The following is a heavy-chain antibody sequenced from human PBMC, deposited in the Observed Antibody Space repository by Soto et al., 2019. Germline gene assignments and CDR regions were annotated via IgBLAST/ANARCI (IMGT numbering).Heavy chain of an antibody. Sequence: GGSLRLSSPASGLTLSTSRMNWVRQAPGKGLEWISYIRSRTSSTVYADSVKGRFTISRDNAKNRLYLQMNSLRAEDTAVYYCARGSWGQGTMVTVSS. V-gene: IGHV3-48*01. CDR2: IRSRTSST. CDR1: GLTLSTSR. CDR3: ARGS. J-gene: IGHJ3*01.